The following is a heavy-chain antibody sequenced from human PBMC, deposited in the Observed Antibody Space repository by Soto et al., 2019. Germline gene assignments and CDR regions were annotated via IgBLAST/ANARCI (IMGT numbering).Heavy chain of an antibody. V-gene: IGHV4-59*08. CDR3: ARLVSTVTLVDY. CDR1: CLSIRSYY. J-gene: IGHJ4*02. D-gene: IGHD4-17*01. Sequence: SETLSLTCTVPCLSIRSYYWSWIRQPPGKGLEWIGYIYYSGSTNYNPSLKSRVTISVDTSKNQFSLKLSSVTAADTAVYYCARLVSTVTLVDYWGQGTLVTVS. CDR2: IYYSGST.